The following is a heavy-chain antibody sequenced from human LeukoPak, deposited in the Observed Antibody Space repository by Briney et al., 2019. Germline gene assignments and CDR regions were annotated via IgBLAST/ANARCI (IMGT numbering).Heavy chain of an antibody. V-gene: IGHV1-69*05. CDR3: AIYYYGSGSYVDY. J-gene: IGHJ4*02. Sequence: SVRVSCKASGGTFSSYAISWVRQAPGQGLEWMGRIIPIFGTANYAQKFQGRVTTTTDESTSTAYMELSSLRSEDTAVYYCAIYYYGSGSYVDYWGQGTLVTVSS. CDR2: IIPIFGTA. CDR1: GGTFSSYA. D-gene: IGHD3-10*01.